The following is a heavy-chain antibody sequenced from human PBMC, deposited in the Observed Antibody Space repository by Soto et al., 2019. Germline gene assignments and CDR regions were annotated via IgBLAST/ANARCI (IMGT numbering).Heavy chain of an antibody. D-gene: IGHD3-22*01. CDR3: ASYYYDSSGYSAYFDY. V-gene: IGHV1-69*13. J-gene: IGHJ4*02. Sequence: SVKVSCKASGGTFSSYAISWVRQAPGQGLEWMGGIIPIFGTANYAQKFQGRVTITADESTSTAYMELSSLRSEDTAVYYCASYYYDSSGYSAYFDYWGQGTLVTVSS. CDR1: GGTFSSYA. CDR2: IIPIFGTA.